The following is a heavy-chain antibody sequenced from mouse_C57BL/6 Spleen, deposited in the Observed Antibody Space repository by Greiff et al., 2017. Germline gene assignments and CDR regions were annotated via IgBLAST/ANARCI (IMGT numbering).Heavy chain of an antibody. Sequence: VKLQESGAELVKPGASVKLSCKASGYTFTEYTIHWVKQRSGQGLEWIGWFYPGSGSIKYNEKFKDKATLTADKSSSTVYMELSRLTSEDSAVYFCARHEGENFYDGYLDYWGQGTTLTVSS. CDR3: ARHEGENFYDGYLDY. J-gene: IGHJ2*01. V-gene: IGHV1-62-2*01. CDR2: FYPGSGSI. D-gene: IGHD2-3*01. CDR1: GYTFTEYT.